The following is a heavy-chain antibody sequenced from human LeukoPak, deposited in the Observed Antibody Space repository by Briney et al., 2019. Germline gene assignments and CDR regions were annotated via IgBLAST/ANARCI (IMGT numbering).Heavy chain of an antibody. Sequence: SETLSLTCAVYGGSFSGYYWSWIRQPPGKGLEWIGEINHSGGTNYNPSLKSRVTISVDTSKNQFSLKLSSVTAADTAVYYCARSEVWSDYYGSGSFDYYYGMDVWGQGTTVTVSS. CDR1: GGSFSGYY. V-gene: IGHV4-34*01. J-gene: IGHJ6*02. CDR2: INHSGGT. D-gene: IGHD3-10*01. CDR3: ARSEVWSDYYGSGSFDYYYGMDV.